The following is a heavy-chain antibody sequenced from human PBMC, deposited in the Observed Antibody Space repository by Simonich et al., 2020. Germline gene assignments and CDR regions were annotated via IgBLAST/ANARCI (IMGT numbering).Heavy chain of an antibody. CDR2: KTYDGRKK. CDR1: GFTFSSYA. J-gene: IGHJ4*02. Sequence: QVQLVESGGGVVQPGRSLRLSCAASGFTFSSYAMHWVRQAPGKGLEWVALKTYDGRKKTYADSVKGRLTISRDKAKNTLYLQMNSLRAEDTAVYYCARDGERYCGGDCYSYFDYWGQGTLVTVSS. V-gene: IGHV3-30*07. CDR3: ARDGERYCGGDCYSYFDY. D-gene: IGHD2-21*02.